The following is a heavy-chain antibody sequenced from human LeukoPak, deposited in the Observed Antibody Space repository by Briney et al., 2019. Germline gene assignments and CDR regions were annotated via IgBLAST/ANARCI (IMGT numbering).Heavy chain of an antibody. CDR3: ASISYYDSSGCQGY. Sequence: SETLSLTCAVYGGSFSGYYWSWTRQPPGKGLEWIGEINHSGSTNYNPSLKSRVTISVDTSKNQFSLKLSSVTAADTAVYYCASISYYDSSGCQGYWGQGTLVTVSS. J-gene: IGHJ4*02. CDR2: INHSGST. CDR1: GGSFSGYY. V-gene: IGHV4-34*01. D-gene: IGHD3-22*01.